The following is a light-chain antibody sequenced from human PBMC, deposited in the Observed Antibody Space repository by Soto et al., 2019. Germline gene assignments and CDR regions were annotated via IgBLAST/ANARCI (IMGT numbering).Light chain of an antibody. CDR2: GAS. V-gene: IGKV3-20*01. CDR3: HQYDSWT. J-gene: IGKJ1*01. CDR1: QSVSSY. Sequence: EIVLTQSPATLSLSPGERATLSCRARQSVSSYLAWYQKKPGQAPMLLIYGASSRATGIPDRFSGSASGKDFPLTISRLEPEDFAVYYCHQYDSWTFGQGTKVDIK.